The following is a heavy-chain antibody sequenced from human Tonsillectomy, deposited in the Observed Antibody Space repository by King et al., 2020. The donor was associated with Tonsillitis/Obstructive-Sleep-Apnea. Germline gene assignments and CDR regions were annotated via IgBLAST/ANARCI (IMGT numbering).Heavy chain of an antibody. CDR3: AEESYVAHDNWFDP. Sequence: QLVQSGAEVKKPGASVKVSCKTSGYTFTRSAMHWVRQAPGQRLEWMGWINAGSGNTKYSQKFQGRVTITRDTSATTAYLELSDLKSEDTAVYYCAEESYVAHDNWFDPWGQGALVTVSS. D-gene: IGHD5-12*01. J-gene: IGHJ5*02. V-gene: IGHV1-3*01. CDR2: INAGSGNT. CDR1: GYTFTRSA.